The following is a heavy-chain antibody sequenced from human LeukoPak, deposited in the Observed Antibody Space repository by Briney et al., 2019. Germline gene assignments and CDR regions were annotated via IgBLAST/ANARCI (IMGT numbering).Heavy chain of an antibody. J-gene: IGHJ4*02. CDR1: GYPFIDSY. D-gene: IGHD3-10*01. CDR3: ARDHEERGPYLDL. CDR2: IDPADGET. Sequence: ASVKVSCKASGYPFIDSYIHWMQQAPGEGLEWMGRIDPADGETAYAENFQGRVTFTADTSTNTVYMELNSLTFADRAVYYCARDHEERGPYLDLWTQGTLVIVSS. V-gene: IGHV1-69-2*01.